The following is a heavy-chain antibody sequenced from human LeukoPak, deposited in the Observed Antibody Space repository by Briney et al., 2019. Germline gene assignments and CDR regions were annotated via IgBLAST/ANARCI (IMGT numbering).Heavy chain of an antibody. CDR1: GDSISSGDHY. V-gene: IGHV4-30-2*01. CDR2: LSHSGST. J-gene: IGHJ6*03. Sequence: SETLSLTCTVSGDSISSGDHYWSWIRQPPGKGLEWIGYLSHSGSTYNSPSLRSRVTISVDNSKNQFSLKLSSVTAADTAVYFRARANYGQLTSPMDVWGKGTTVTVSS. CDR3: ARANYGQLTSPMDV. D-gene: IGHD3-10*01.